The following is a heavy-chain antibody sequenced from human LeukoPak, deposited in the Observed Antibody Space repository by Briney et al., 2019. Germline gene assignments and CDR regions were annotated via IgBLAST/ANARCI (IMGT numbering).Heavy chain of an antibody. CDR3: ARSDGYGLVGI. CDR2: IYSSGST. CDR1: GGSISSSSYY. V-gene: IGHV4-39*07. Sequence: SETLSLTCTVSGGSISSSSYYWGWIRQPPGKTLEWIGSIYSSGSTYYNPSLKSRAIILIDTAKNHVSLNLSSVTAADTAVYYCARSDGYGLVGIWGQGTMVTVSS. D-gene: IGHD3-10*01. J-gene: IGHJ3*02.